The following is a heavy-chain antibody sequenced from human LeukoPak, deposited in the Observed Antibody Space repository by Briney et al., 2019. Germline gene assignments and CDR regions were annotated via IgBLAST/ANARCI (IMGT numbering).Heavy chain of an antibody. CDR1: GGSISSSSYY. CDR2: INHSGST. CDR3: ARGRCSGGSCYSEYYYYYYGMDV. V-gene: IGHV4-39*07. J-gene: IGHJ6*02. D-gene: IGHD2-15*01. Sequence: SETLSLTCTVSGGSISSSSYYWSWIRQPPGKGLEWIGEINHSGSTNYNPSLKSRVTISVDTSKNQFSLKLSSVTAADTAVYYCARGRCSGGSCYSEYYYYYYGMDVWGQGTTVTVSS.